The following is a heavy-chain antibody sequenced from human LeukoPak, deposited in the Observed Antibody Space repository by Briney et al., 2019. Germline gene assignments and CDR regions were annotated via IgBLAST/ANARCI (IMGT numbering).Heavy chain of an antibody. CDR2: IKQDGSEK. CDR1: GFTFSRYW. J-gene: IGHJ4*02. D-gene: IGHD1-26*01. V-gene: IGHV3-7*01. Sequence: PGGSLRLSCAASGFTFSRYWMSWVRQAPRKGLEWVANIKQDGSEKYYVDSVKGRFTISRDNAKNSLYLQMNSLRAEDTAVYYCARLIVGAIDSWGQGTLVTVSS. CDR3: ARLIVGAIDS.